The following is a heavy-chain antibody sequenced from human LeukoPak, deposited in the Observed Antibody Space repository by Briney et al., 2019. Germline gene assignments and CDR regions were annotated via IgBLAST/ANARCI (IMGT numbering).Heavy chain of an antibody. Sequence: ASVKVSCKASGYTFTSYGISWVRQAPGQGLEWMGWISAYNGNTNYAQKFQGRVTITADESMSTAYMELSSLRSEDTAVYYCATKYCSSTSCYTKLGYYYYMDVWGKGTTVTVSS. V-gene: IGHV1-18*01. CDR2: ISAYNGNT. CDR1: GYTFTSYG. D-gene: IGHD2-2*02. CDR3: ATKYCSSTSCYTKLGYYYYMDV. J-gene: IGHJ6*03.